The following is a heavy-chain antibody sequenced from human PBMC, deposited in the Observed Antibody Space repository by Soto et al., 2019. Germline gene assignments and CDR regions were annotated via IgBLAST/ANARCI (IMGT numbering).Heavy chain of an antibody. Sequence: ASVEVSCKASGYTFTSYGISWVRQAPGQGLDWMGWISAYNGNTKYAQDLQGRVTMTTDTSTSTAYMELRSLRSDDTAVYYCARFSGGSYNTYYFYYGMDVWGQGTTVTVSS. CDR2: ISAYNGNT. V-gene: IGHV1-18*01. D-gene: IGHD2-15*01. CDR3: ARFSGGSYNTYYFYYGMDV. J-gene: IGHJ6*02. CDR1: GYTFTSYG.